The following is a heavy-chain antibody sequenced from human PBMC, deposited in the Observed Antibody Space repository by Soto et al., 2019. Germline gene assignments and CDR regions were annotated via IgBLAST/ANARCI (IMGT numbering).Heavy chain of an antibody. CDR1: GGSVNNNDYY. D-gene: IGHD2-21*01. CDR2: VSHSGTS. J-gene: IGHJ4*02. CDR3: ARATAYCGRTDCYPFDN. Sequence: SETLSLTCTVSGGSVNNNDYYWTWIRQSSEKGLEWLGYVSHSGTSSYNPSFMSRLAISRESSRNQFSLRLTSVTAADTAMYYCARATAYCGRTDCYPFDNWGQG. V-gene: IGHV4-30-4*01.